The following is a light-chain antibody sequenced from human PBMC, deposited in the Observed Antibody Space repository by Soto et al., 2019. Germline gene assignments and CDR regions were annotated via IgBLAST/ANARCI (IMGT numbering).Light chain of an antibody. CDR2: DNT. J-gene: IGLJ1*01. CDR3: QSYDSSLSAPYV. Sequence: QSVLTQPPSVSGAPGQRVTISCTGSSSNFDVYLYQHVPGTAPKLLIYDNTNRPSGVPDRFSASKSGTSASLAITGLQAEDEADYYCQSYDSSLSAPYVFGTGTKVTVL. V-gene: IGLV1-40*01. CDR1: SSNFD.